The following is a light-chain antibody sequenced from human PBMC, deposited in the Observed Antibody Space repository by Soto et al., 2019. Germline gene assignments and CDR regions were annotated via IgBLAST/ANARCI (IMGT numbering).Light chain of an antibody. V-gene: IGKV2-30*01. Sequence: DVVMTQSPLSLPVTLGQPASLSCRSSQNLVYSDGNVYLNWFHQRPGQSPRRLIYDVSQRDSGVPGRFSGSGSGNDFTLTISRGEAEDVGVYYCMQGTHWPWTFGQGTKVEIK. CDR1: QNLVYSDGNVY. CDR3: MQGTHWPWT. CDR2: DVS. J-gene: IGKJ1*01.